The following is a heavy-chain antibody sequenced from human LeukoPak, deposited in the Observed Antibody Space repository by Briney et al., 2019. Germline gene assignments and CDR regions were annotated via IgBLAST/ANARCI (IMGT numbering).Heavy chain of an antibody. V-gene: IGHV3-66*01. CDR1: GFTVSSNY. Sequence: QTGGSLRLSCAASGFTVSSNYMSWVRQAPGKGLEWVSVIYSDGNTYYADSVKGRFTISRDNSKNTLCLQMNSLRAEDTAVYYCARSGGDYRLFDDWGQGTLVTVSS. D-gene: IGHD2-21*02. CDR3: ARSGGDYRLFDD. CDR2: IYSDGNT. J-gene: IGHJ4*02.